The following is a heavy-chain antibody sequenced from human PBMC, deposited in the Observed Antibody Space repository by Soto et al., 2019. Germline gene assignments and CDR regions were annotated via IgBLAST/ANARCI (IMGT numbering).Heavy chain of an antibody. J-gene: IGHJ4*02. CDR1: GGSISSSSYY. D-gene: IGHD1-26*01. V-gene: IGHV4-39*01. CDR3: ARHGTLLIDY. Sequence: TVSGGSISSSSYYWGWIRQPPGKGLEWIGSIYYSGSTYYNPSLKSRVTISVDTSKNQFSLKLSSVTAADTAVYYCARHGTLLIDYWGQGTLGTVSS. CDR2: IYYSGST.